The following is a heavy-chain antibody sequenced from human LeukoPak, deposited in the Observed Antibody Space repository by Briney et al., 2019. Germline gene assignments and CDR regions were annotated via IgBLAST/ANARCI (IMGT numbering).Heavy chain of an antibody. CDR2: IRYDGSNK. V-gene: IGHV3-30*02. Sequence: AGGSLRLSCAASGFTFSSYGMHWVRQAPGKGLEWVAFIRYDGSNKYYADSVKGRFTISRDNSKNTLYLQMNSLRAEDTAVYYRAKEQAGGSTTPYHYMGGWGKGT. J-gene: IGHJ6*03. CDR1: GFTFSSYG. CDR3: AKEQAGGSTTPYHYMGG. D-gene: IGHD2-2*01.